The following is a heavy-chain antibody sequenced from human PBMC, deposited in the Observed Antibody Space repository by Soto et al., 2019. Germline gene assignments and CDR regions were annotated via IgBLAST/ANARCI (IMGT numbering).Heavy chain of an antibody. V-gene: IGHV5-10-1*01. CDR1: GYQFPSYW. CDR3: ARLQAEYSTSSFDL. Sequence: PGESLKISCNASGYQFPSYWISWGRQMPGKGLEWMGRIDPSDSYDNYSPAFQGHVTISADKSINTVFLNWSSLKASDTAIYYCARLQAEYSTSSFDLWGQGTLVTVSS. J-gene: IGHJ4*02. D-gene: IGHD5-18*01. CDR2: IDPSDSYD.